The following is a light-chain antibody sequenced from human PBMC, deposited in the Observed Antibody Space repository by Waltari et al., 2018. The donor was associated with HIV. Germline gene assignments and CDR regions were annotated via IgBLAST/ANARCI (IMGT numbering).Light chain of an antibody. J-gene: IGLJ2*01. CDR3: GTWDSSLSAVV. CDR2: DNN. V-gene: IGLV1-51*01. Sequence: QSVLTQPPSVSAAPGPKVTISCSGSSSNIGNNYVSWYQQLPGTAPKLLIYDNNKRPSGIPDRCSGSKAGTSATLGITGLQTGDEADYYCGTWDSSLSAVVFGGGTKLTVL. CDR1: SSNIGNNY.